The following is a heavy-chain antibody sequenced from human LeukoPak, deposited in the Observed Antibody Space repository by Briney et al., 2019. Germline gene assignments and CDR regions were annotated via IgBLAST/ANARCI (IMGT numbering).Heavy chain of an antibody. V-gene: IGHV1-2*04. CDR1: GYTFTGYY. Sequence: GASVKVSCKASGYTFTGYYMHWVRQAPGQGLEWMGWINPNSGGTNYAQKFQGWVTMTRDTSISTAYMELSSLRSEDTAVYYCASKVAGGFFEYFQHWGQGTLVTVSS. J-gene: IGHJ1*01. CDR2: INPNSGGT. CDR3: ASKVAGGFFEYFQH. D-gene: IGHD6-19*01.